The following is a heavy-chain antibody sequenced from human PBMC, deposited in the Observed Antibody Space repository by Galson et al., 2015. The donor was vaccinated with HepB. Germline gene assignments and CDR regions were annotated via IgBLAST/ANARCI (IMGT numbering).Heavy chain of an antibody. Sequence: SLRLPCAAPGFTFSSYAMHWVRQAPGKGLEWVAVISYDGSNKYYADSVKGRFTISRDNSKNTQYLQMNSLRAEDTAVYYCAREGMDVWGQGTTVTVSS. V-gene: IGHV3-30-3*01. CDR3: AREGMDV. J-gene: IGHJ6*02. CDR2: ISYDGSNK. CDR1: GFTFSSYA.